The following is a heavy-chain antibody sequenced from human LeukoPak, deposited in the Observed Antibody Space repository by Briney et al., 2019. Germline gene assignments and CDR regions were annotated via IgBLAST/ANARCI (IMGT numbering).Heavy chain of an antibody. J-gene: IGHJ2*01. CDR2: IYWNDDK. CDR3: AHSKLRYWYFDL. CDR1: GFSLSTSGVG. Sequence: SGPTPVKPTQTLTLTCTFSGFSLSTSGVGVGWIRQPPGKALEWLALIYWNDDKRYSPSLKSRLTISKDTSKNQVVLTMTNMDPVDTATYYCAHSKLRYWYFDLWGRGTLVTVSS. D-gene: IGHD4-23*01. V-gene: IGHV2-5*01.